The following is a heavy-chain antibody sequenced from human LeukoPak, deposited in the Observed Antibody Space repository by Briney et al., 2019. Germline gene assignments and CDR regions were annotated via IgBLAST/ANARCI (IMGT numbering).Heavy chain of an antibody. V-gene: IGHV1-69*04. D-gene: IGHD2-2*01. CDR3: ARDCSSSTSCEGY. CDR1: GGTFSSYA. J-gene: IGHJ4*02. Sequence: SVKVSCKASGGTFSSYAISWVRQAPGQGLEWMGRIIPILGIADYAQKFQGRVTITADKSTSTAYMELSSLRSEDTAVYYCARDCSSSTSCEGYWGQGTLVTVSS. CDR2: IIPILGIA.